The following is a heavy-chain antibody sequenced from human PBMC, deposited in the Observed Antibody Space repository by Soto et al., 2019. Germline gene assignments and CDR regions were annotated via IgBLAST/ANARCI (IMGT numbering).Heavy chain of an antibody. V-gene: IGHV1-18*01. D-gene: IGHD2-15*01. Sequence: QVHLVQSGAEVKKPGASVRVSCKASGYTFNDYGISWVRQAPGQGLEWMGWIGPYEGVTNHAQTFQGRVTMTVDTSTTTADMELRSLRSDDTALYYCARCYCSVGSCYTCWHFDLWGPGTLVTVTA. J-gene: IGHJ2*01. CDR3: ARCYCSVGSCYTCWHFDL. CDR2: IGPYEGVT. CDR1: GYTFNDYG.